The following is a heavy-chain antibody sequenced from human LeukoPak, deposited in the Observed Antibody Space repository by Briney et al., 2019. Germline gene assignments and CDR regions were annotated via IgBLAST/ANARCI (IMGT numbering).Heavy chain of an antibody. J-gene: IGHJ6*03. CDR3: ASGNTGGLAQYYMDV. CDR2: ISSSNNYI. CDR1: GFTFSTYS. V-gene: IGHV3-21*06. Sequence: GGSLRLSCAASGFTFSTYSMNWVRQAPGKGLEWVSSISSSNNYIYYADSVKGRFTISRDNAKNSLYLQMNSLRAEDTAVYYCASGNTGGLAQYYMDVWGKGTTVTVSS. D-gene: IGHD1/OR15-1a*01.